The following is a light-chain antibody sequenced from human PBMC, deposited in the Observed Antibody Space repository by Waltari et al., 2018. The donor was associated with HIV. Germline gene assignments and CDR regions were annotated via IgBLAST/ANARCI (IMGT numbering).Light chain of an antibody. CDR3: AAWDDSLSGLV. CDR1: SSNIGSNY. CDR2: RNN. J-gene: IGLJ3*02. Sequence: QSVLTQPPSASGTPGQRVTISCSGSSSNIGSNYGYWYQQLPGTAPKLLIYRNNQRPQGVPDRFSGSKSGTSASLAISGLRSEDEADYYCAAWDDSLSGLVFGGGTKVTVL. V-gene: IGLV1-47*01.